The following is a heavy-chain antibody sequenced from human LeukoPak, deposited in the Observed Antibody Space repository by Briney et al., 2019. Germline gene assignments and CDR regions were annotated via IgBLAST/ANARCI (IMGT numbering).Heavy chain of an antibody. Sequence: GGSLRLSCAASGFSVSSNYMTWVRQAPGKGLEWVSALHSGGSTVYADSVKGRFTISRDNSKNTLYLQMKSLRAEDTAVYYCARETSVVGPTQALDYWGQGTLVTVSS. D-gene: IGHD1-26*01. CDR2: LHSGGST. CDR3: ARETSVVGPTQALDY. J-gene: IGHJ4*02. V-gene: IGHV3-53*01. CDR1: GFSVSSNY.